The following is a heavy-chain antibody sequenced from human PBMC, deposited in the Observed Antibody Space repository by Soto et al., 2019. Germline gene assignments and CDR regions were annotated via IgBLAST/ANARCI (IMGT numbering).Heavy chain of an antibody. J-gene: IGHJ3*02. CDR3: AKPYSSSWYSAFDI. D-gene: IGHD6-13*01. CDR1: GFTFSSYA. V-gene: IGHV3-23*01. Sequence: GGSLRLSCAASGFTFSSYAMSWVRQAPVKGLEWVSAIIGSGGSTYYADSVKGRFTISRDNSKNTLYLQMNSLRAEDTAVYYCAKPYSSSWYSAFDIWGQGTMVTVSS. CDR2: IIGSGGST.